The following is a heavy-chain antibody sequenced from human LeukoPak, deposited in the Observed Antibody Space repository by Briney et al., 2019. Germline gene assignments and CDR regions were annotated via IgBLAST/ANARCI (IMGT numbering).Heavy chain of an antibody. CDR2: IYYSGST. CDR3: ARYIVSYPHDAFDI. CDR1: GGSISSYY. V-gene: IGHV4-59*01. J-gene: IGHJ3*02. D-gene: IGHD1-26*01. Sequence: NPSETLSLTCTVSGGSISSYYWSWIRQPPGKGLEWIGYIYYSGSTSYHPSLKSRVTISVDTSKKQFSLKLSSVTAADTAFYYCARYIVSYPHDAFDIWGQGTMVTVSS.